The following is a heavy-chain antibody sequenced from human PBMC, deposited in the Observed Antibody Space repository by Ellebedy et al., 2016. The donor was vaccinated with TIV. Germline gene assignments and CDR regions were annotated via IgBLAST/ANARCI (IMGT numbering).Heavy chain of an antibody. J-gene: IGHJ4*02. V-gene: IGHV2-5*01. Sequence: SGPTLVKPTQTLTLTCTFSGFSLSTSGVGVGWIRQPPGKALEWLALIYWNDDKRYSPSLKSRLTITKDTSKNQVVLTMTNMDPMDTATYYCAHHDYDELFDYWGQGTLVTVSS. CDR1: GFSLSTSGVG. CDR3: AHHDYDELFDY. CDR2: IYWNDDK. D-gene: IGHD4-17*01.